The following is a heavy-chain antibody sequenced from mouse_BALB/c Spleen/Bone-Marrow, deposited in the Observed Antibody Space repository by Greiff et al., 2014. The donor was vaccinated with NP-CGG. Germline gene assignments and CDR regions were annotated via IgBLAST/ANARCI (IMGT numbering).Heavy chain of an antibody. D-gene: IGHD3-3*01. CDR2: ISAGGSYT. V-gene: IGHV5-4*02. CDR3: AREGDGAY. J-gene: IGHJ3*01. Sequence: EVKLVESGGGLVKPGGSLKLSCAASGFTFSDYYMYWVRQTPEKRLEWVATISAGGSYTYYPDSVKGRFTISRDNAKNNLYLQMSSRKSEDTAMYYCAREGDGAYWGQGTLVTVSA. CDR1: GFTFSDYY.